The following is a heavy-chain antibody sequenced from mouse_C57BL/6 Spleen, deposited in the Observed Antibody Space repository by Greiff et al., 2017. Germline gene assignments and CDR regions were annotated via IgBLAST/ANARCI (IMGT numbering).Heavy chain of an antibody. CDR1: GYAFSSYW. CDR3: ARQVAAVGG. CDR2: IYPGGGDT. V-gene: IGHV1-80*01. Sequence: QVQLQQSGAELVKPGASVKISCKASGYAFSSYWMTWVKQRPGKGLEWIGQIYPGGGDTNYNGKFKGKATLTADKSSSTSYMQLSGLTAEDSAVYCGARQVAAVGGWGQGTTLTVAS. J-gene: IGHJ2*01. D-gene: IGHD1-1*01.